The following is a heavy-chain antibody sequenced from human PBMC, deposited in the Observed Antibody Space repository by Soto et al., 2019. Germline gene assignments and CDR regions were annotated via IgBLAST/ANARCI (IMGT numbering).Heavy chain of an antibody. CDR3: AIHRDHPYRPDAWDI. Sequence: PGGSLRLSCAASGFTVSSKYMSWVRQAPGKGLEWVSLIYSGGTTYYADSVKGRFTISRDNSKNTVSLQMNSLRAEDTALYYCAIHRDHPYRPDAWDIWGQGTMVTVSS. CDR2: IYSGGTT. CDR1: GFTVSSKY. V-gene: IGHV3-66*01. D-gene: IGHD3-10*01. J-gene: IGHJ3*02.